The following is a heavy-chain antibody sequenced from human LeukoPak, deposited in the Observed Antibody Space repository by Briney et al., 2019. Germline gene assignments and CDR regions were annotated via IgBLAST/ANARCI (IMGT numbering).Heavy chain of an antibody. J-gene: IGHJ4*02. D-gene: IGHD1-26*01. CDR2: ISAYNGNT. CDR1: GYTFTSYG. Sequence: ASVKVSCKASGYTFTSYGISWVRQAPGQGLEWMGWISAYNGNTNYAQKLQGRVTMTTDTSTSTAYMELRSLRSDDTAVYYCARGRYSGSPLTPFDYWGRGTLVTVSS. CDR3: ARGRYSGSPLTPFDY. V-gene: IGHV1-18*01.